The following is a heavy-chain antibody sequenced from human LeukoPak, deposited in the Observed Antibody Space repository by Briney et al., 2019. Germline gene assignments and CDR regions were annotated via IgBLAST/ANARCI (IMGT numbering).Heavy chain of an antibody. Sequence: PSETLSLTCAAYGGSFSGYYWSWIRQPPGKGLEWIGEINHSGSTNYNPSLKSRVTISVDTSKNQFSLKLNSVTAADTAVYYCARAGYSYGKPFDYWGQGTLVTVSS. CDR1: GGSFSGYY. J-gene: IGHJ4*02. CDR3: ARAGYSYGKPFDY. V-gene: IGHV4-34*01. CDR2: INHSGST. D-gene: IGHD5-18*01.